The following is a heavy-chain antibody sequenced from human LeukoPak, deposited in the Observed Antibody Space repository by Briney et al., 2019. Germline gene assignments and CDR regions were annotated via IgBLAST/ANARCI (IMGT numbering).Heavy chain of an antibody. CDR3: ARVMPFFLPPSWFDP. V-gene: IGHV4-34*01. CDR2: INHSGST. CDR1: GGSFSGYY. Sequence: SETLSLTCAVHGGSFSGYYWSWIRQPPGKGLEWIGEINHSGSTNYNPSLKSRVTISVDTSKSQFSLKLSSVTAADTAVYYCARVMPFFLPPSWFDPWGQGTLVTVSS. D-gene: IGHD2/OR15-2a*01. J-gene: IGHJ5*02.